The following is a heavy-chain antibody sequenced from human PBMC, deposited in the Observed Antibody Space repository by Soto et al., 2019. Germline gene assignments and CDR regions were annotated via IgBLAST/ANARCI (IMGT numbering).Heavy chain of an antibody. CDR2: ISGSGGST. D-gene: IGHD1-7*01. V-gene: IGHV3-23*01. CDR3: AKAPNWNYESGYFDS. CDR1: GFTCSSWA. Sequence: EVQLLESGGGLVQPGGSLRLSCAASGFTCSSWAMSWVRQAPGKGLEWVSTISGSGGSTYYADSVKGRFTISKDNSKNTLYVQMNSLRAEDTAVYYCAKAPNWNYESGYFDSWGQGTLVTVSS. J-gene: IGHJ4*02.